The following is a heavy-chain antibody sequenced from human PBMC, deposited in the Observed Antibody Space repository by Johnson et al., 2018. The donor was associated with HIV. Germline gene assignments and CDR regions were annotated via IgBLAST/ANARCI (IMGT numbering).Heavy chain of an antibody. CDR3: TTLYNSASTPAFDI. Sequence: VQLVESGGGLVKPGGSLRLSCAASGFTVSSNYMSWVRQAPGKGLEWVSVIYSGGSTYYADSVKGRFTISRDDSKNTLYLQMNSLKTEDTAVYYCTTLYNSASTPAFDIWGQGTMVTVSS. V-gene: IGHV3-66*01. J-gene: IGHJ3*02. D-gene: IGHD2/OR15-2a*01. CDR1: GFTVSSNY. CDR2: IYSGGST.